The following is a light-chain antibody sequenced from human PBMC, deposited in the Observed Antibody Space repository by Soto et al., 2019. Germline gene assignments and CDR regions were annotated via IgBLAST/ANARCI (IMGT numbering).Light chain of an antibody. CDR3: QQYHNIPYT. CDR2: DAS. J-gene: IGKJ2*01. CDR1: QGIRNY. V-gene: IGKV1-33*01. Sequence: IQMSQSPSSLSASVGDRVTITCQAIQGIRNYLNWYRHKPGNVPKLLIYDASSLESGVPSRFSGSGSGTDYTFPISSMQPEEIATSYCQQYHNIPYTFGQGTKLEIK.